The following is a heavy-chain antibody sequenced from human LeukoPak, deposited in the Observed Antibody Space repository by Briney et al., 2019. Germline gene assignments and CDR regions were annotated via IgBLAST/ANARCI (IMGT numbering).Heavy chain of an antibody. J-gene: IGHJ4*02. Sequence: ASVKVSCKASGYTFTSYYMHWVRQAPGQGLEWMGIISPSGGSTSYAQKFQGRVTMTRDTSASTVYMELSSLRSEDTAVYYCAREEVGALDYWGQGTLVTVSS. CDR1: GYTFTSYY. V-gene: IGHV1-46*01. CDR2: ISPSGGST. CDR3: AREEVGALDY. D-gene: IGHD1-26*01.